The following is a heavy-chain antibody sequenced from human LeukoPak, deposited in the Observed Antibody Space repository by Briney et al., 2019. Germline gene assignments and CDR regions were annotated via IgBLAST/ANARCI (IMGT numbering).Heavy chain of an antibody. J-gene: IGHJ4*02. CDR2: LYSDVNT. Sequence: GGSLRPSCAASGFTVITNDMTWVRQAPGKGLEWGPLLYSDVNTKYPDSVQARFTISRDNSKNHLYLEMNSLSPDDTAVYYCARGVEPLAANTLAYWGQGTLVTVSS. V-gene: IGHV3-53*01. D-gene: IGHD1-14*01. CDR1: GFTVITND. CDR3: ARGVEPLAANTLAY.